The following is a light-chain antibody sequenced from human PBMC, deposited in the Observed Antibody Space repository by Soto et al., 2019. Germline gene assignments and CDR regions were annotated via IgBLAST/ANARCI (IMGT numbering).Light chain of an antibody. J-gene: IGKJ2*01. Sequence: EIVMTQSPATLSVSPGERAALSCRASQSVSSNFAWYQQKPGQAPRLLIYGASTRATVIPARFSGSGSGTEFTLTISSLQSEDFAVYYCQQYNNWPYTFGQGTTLEIK. CDR1: QSVSSN. CDR3: QQYNNWPYT. V-gene: IGKV3-15*01. CDR2: GAS.